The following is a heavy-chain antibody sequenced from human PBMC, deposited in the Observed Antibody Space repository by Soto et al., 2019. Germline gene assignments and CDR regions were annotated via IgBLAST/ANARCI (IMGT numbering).Heavy chain of an antibody. D-gene: IGHD2-15*01. Sequence: GGSLRLSCAASGFTFSSYSMNWVRQAPGKGLEWVSSISSSSSYIYYADSVKGRFTISRDNAKNSLYLQMNSLRAEGTAVYYCASSCSGGSCYGYYYGMDVWGQGTTVTVSS. V-gene: IGHV3-21*01. CDR1: GFTFSSYS. CDR2: ISSSSSYI. CDR3: ASSCSGGSCYGYYYGMDV. J-gene: IGHJ6*02.